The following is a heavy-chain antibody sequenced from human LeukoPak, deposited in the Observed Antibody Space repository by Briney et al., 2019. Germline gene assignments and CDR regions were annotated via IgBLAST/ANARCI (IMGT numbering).Heavy chain of an antibody. V-gene: IGHV1-8*01. J-gene: IGHJ2*01. CDR3: ARVGFCRGSGCNWYFDL. CDR2: MNPSRGDT. CDR1: GYSFTIYD. Sequence: ASVKVSCKASGYSFTIYDINWVRQATGQGSEWMGWMNPSRGDTGYAQKFQGRVTMTRGTSTGTAYMELTSLSSEDTAVYYCARVGFCRGSGCNWYFDLWGHGTLVTVSS. D-gene: IGHD2-15*01.